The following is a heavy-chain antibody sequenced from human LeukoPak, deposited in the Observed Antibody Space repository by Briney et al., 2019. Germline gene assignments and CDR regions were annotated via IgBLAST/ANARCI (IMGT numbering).Heavy chain of an antibody. D-gene: IGHD2-8*01. CDR2: ISYDGVNK. CDR1: GFTFNIYT. V-gene: IGHV3-30-3*01. J-gene: IGHJ4*02. Sequence: GGSLRLSCAASGFTFNIYTMQWVRQAPGKGLEWVALISYDGVNKYHTDSVKGRFTISRDNSKHTLYLQMNSLRAEDTAVYYCARDLGYCTNGVCHTRFDYWGQGTLVAVSS. CDR3: ARDLGYCTNGVCHTRFDY.